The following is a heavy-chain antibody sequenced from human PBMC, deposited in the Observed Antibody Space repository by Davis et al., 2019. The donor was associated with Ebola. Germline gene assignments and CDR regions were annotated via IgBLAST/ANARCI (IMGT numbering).Heavy chain of an antibody. Sequence: GSLRLSCTVSGGSISSSSYYWGWIRQPPGKGLEWIGSIYYSGSTYYNPSLKSRVTISVDTSKNQFSLKLSSVTAADTAVYYCARGRSPPNWYFDLWGRGTLVTVSS. V-gene: IGHV4-39*07. J-gene: IGHJ2*01. CDR2: IYYSGST. CDR1: GGSISSSSYY. CDR3: ARGRSPPNWYFDL.